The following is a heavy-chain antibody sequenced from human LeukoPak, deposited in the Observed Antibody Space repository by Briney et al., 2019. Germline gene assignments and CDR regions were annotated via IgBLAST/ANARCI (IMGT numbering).Heavy chain of an antibody. V-gene: IGHV4-4*07. CDR1: GGSISSYY. J-gene: IGHJ6*03. CDR3: ARSLSSGWYDHYYYYMDV. D-gene: IGHD6-19*01. CDR2: IYTSGST. Sequence: SETLSLTCTVSGGSISSYYWSWIRQPAGKGLEWIGRIYTSGSTNYNPSLKSRVTMSVDTSKNQFSLKLSSVTAADTAVYYCARSLSSGWYDHYYYYMDVWGKGTTVTVSS.